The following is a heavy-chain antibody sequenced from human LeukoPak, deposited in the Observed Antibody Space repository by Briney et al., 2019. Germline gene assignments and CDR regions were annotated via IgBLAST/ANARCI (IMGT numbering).Heavy chain of an antibody. Sequence: GGSLRLSCAASGFTFSGYWMSWVRQAPGKGLEWAATIKQDGSEKTYVDSVEGRFTSSRDNAKSSLFLQMDSLRADDTAVYYCARFGMDAAIDYWGQGTLVTVSS. CDR1: GFTFSGYW. V-gene: IGHV3-7*01. CDR2: IKQDGSEK. D-gene: IGHD2-15*01. CDR3: ARFGMDAAIDY. J-gene: IGHJ4*02.